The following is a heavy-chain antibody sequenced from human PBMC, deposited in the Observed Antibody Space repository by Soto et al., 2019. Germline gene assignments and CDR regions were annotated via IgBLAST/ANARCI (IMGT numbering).Heavy chain of an antibody. Sequence: QVQLVQSGAEVKKPGSSVKVSCKASGGTFSSYAISWVRQAPGQGLEWMGGIIPIFGTANYAQKFQGRVTITADESTSTAYMELSSLRSEDTAVYYCARATMVRGVIIKGPGAFDIWGQGTMVTVSS. J-gene: IGHJ3*02. D-gene: IGHD3-10*01. CDR3: ARATMVRGVIIKGPGAFDI. CDR1: GGTFSSYA. CDR2: IIPIFGTA. V-gene: IGHV1-69*01.